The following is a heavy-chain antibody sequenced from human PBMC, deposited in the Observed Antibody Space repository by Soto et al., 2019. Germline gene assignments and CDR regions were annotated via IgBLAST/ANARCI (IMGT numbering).Heavy chain of an antibody. CDR3: VRSRVFIAVAGMANYYHYYAMDV. D-gene: IGHD6-19*01. CDR2: TYYRSKWYI. J-gene: IGHJ6*02. V-gene: IGHV6-1*01. CDR1: GDSVSSDSAA. Sequence: QTLSLTCAISGDSVSSDSAACNWIRQSPSRGLEWLGRTYYRSKWYIDYAVSVNGRITINPDTSKNHFSLQLNSVTPEDTAVYYCVRSRVFIAVAGMANYYHYYAMDVWGQGTTVTVSS.